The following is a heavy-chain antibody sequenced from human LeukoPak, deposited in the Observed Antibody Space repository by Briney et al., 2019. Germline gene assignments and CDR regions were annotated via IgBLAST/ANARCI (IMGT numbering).Heavy chain of an antibody. D-gene: IGHD5-18*01. J-gene: IGHJ4*02. CDR1: DDSISGYY. CDR2: IYYSGST. Sequence: SETLSLTCTVSDDSISGYYWSWIRQPPGKGLEWIGVIYYSGSTNYNPSFKKRVTLSFDTSNNQSSLKLSSVTAADRAVYYCAREKFPGYNYGTFDSWGQGGLVTVSS. V-gene: IGHV4-59*01. CDR3: AREKFPGYNYGTFDS.